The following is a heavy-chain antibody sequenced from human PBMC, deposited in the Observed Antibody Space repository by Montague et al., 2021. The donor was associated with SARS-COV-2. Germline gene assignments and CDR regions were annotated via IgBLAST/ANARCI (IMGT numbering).Heavy chain of an antibody. Sequence: SETLSLTCTVSSGSVRGYYWSWIRQPPGKGLEWIGEINHSGSTTXNPSLESRVSISVDTSNKQFSLKVTSVTAADTAVYYCARLGAITLVRGITKADFSHYGMDVWGQGTTVTVSS. J-gene: IGHJ6*02. CDR1: SGSVRGYY. CDR3: ARLGAITLVRGITKADFSHYGMDV. CDR2: INHSGST. V-gene: IGHV4-34*01. D-gene: IGHD3-10*01.